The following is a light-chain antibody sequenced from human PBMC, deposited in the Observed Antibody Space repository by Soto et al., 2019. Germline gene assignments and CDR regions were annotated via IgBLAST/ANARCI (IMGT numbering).Light chain of an antibody. J-gene: IGKJ4*01. V-gene: IGKV3-15*01. CDR3: QQYNNWPLT. Sequence: EIVMTQSPATLSLSPGEGATLSCRASQSVSSYLAWYQQKPGQAPRLLIYGASTRATGIPARFSGSGSGAEFTLTISSLQSEDFAVYYCQQYNNWPLTFGGGTKVEIK. CDR1: QSVSSY. CDR2: GAS.